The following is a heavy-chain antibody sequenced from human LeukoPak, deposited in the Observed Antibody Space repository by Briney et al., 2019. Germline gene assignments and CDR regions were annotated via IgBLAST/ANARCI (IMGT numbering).Heavy chain of an antibody. CDR2: IKQDGSEK. V-gene: IGHV3-7*01. CDR3: ARDLETTVTTSVGY. CDR1: GFTFSSYW. D-gene: IGHD4-17*01. J-gene: IGHJ4*02. Sequence: GRSLRLSCAASGFTFSSYWMSWVRQAPGKGLEWVANIKQDGSEKYYVDSVKGRFTISRDNAKNSLYLQMNSLRAEDTAVYYCARDLETTVTTSVGYWGQGTLVTVSS.